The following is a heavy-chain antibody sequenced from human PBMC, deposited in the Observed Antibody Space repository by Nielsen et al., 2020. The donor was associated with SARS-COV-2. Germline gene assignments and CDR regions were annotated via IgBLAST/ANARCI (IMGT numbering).Heavy chain of an antibody. V-gene: IGHV1-18*01. CDR1: GYTFTSYG. CDR2: ISAYNGNK. J-gene: IGHJ4*02. CDR3: ARTSRDITIFGVVIRLGY. Sequence: ASVKVSCKASGYTFTSYGISWVRQAPGQGLEWMGWISAYNGNKNSAQKLQGRVTITTDTSTSTAYMELRSLRSDDTDVYYCARTSRDITIFGVVIRLGYWGQGTLVTVSS. D-gene: IGHD3-3*01.